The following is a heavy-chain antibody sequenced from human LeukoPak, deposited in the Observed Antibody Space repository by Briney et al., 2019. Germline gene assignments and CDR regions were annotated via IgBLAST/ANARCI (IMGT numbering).Heavy chain of an antibody. D-gene: IGHD3-10*01. CDR3: ARDSSSGSGSYYDYYYYGMDV. V-gene: IGHV3-48*03. CDR2: ISSSGSTI. Sequence: GGSLRLSCAASGFTFSSYEMNWVRQAPGKGLEWVPYISSSGSTIYYADSVKGRFTISRDNAKNSLYLQMNSLRAEDTAVYYCARDSSSGSGSYYDYYYYGMDVWGQGTTVTVPS. CDR1: GFTFSSYE. J-gene: IGHJ6*02.